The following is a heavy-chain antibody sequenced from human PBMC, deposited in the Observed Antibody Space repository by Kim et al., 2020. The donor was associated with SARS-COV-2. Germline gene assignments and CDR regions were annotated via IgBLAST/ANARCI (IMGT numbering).Heavy chain of an antibody. D-gene: IGHD6-13*01. CDR3: TRAADAGMAAAGDY. V-gene: IGHV3-20*03. J-gene: IGHJ4*02. Sequence: YGDSVKGRFTISRDNAKKSLYLKMNSLRAEDTGFYYCTRAADAGMAAAGDYWGQGTLGTVSA.